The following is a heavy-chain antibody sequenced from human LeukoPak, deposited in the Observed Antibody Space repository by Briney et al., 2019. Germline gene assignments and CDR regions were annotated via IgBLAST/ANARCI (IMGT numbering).Heavy chain of an antibody. CDR2: IIPIFGTA. J-gene: IGHJ5*02. V-gene: IGHV1-69*01. CDR1: GGTFSSCA. Sequence: ASVKVSCKASGGTFSSCAISWVRQAPGQGLEWMGGIIPIFGTANYAQKFQGRVTITADESTSTAYMELSSLRSEDTAVYYCARDAYCGGDCYLSVWFDPWGQGTLVTVSS. D-gene: IGHD2-21*02. CDR3: ARDAYCGGDCYLSVWFDP.